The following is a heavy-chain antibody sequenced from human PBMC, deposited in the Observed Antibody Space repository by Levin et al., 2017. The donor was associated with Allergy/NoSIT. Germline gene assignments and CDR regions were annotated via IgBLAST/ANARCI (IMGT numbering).Heavy chain of an antibody. CDR2: ISGTGGGT. V-gene: IGHV3-23*01. CDR3: AKESDQSRGRQPYYFDY. J-gene: IGHJ4*02. Sequence: KGLEWVSSISGTGGGTYYAGSVQGRFTISRDNSKNTLYLQMNSLRAEDTAVYYCAKESDQSRGRQPYYFDYWGQGTLVTVSS. D-gene: IGHD1-1*01.